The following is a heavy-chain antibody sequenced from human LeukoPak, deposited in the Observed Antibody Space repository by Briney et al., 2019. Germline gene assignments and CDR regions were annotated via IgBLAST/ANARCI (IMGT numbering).Heavy chain of an antibody. V-gene: IGHV4-34*01. CDR1: GGSFSGYY. CDR3: ARGRGYDYVWGSYRPYYFDY. J-gene: IGHJ4*02. CDR2: INHSGST. D-gene: IGHD3-16*02. Sequence: SETLSLTCAVYGGSFSGYYWSWIRQPPGKGLEWIGEINHSGSTNYNPSLKSRVTISVDTSKNQFSLKLSSVTAADTAVYYCARGRGYDYVWGSYRPYYFDYWGQGTLVTVSS.